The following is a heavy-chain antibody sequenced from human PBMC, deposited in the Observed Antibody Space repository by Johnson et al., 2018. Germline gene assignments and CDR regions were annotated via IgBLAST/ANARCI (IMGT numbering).Heavy chain of an antibody. Sequence: QVQLVQSGAEVKKPGSSVKVSCKASGGTFSSYAISWVRQAPGQGLEWMGGIIPIFGTANYAQKFQGRVTITAYESTSTAYMELSSLRSGDTAGCYWARGRRMTTEGDEAFVIGGQGTMATGSS. V-gene: IGHV1-69*12. CDR2: IIPIFGTA. CDR3: ARGRRMTTEGDEAFVI. J-gene: IGHJ3*02. CDR1: GGTFSSYA. D-gene: IGHD4-17*01.